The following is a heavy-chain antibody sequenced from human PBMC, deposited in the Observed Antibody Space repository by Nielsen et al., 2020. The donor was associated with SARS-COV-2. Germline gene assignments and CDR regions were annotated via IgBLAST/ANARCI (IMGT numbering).Heavy chain of an antibody. V-gene: IGHV1-3*01. Sequence: ASVNVSCKPSRYSFARYSMHWVRQAPGQRLEWMGWINAGNGNTRYSQKFQGRVTITRDTSASTAYMELSSLRSEDTAVYYCARHLRSYIDYWGQGTLITVSS. CDR3: ARHLRSYIDY. CDR1: RYSFARYS. CDR2: INAGNGNT. J-gene: IGHJ4*02.